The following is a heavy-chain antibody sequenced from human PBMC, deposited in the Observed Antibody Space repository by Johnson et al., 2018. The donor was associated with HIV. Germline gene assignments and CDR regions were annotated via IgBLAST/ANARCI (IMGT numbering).Heavy chain of an antibody. CDR2: ISTSGSTI. Sequence: QVQLVESGGGLVKPGGSLTLSSIASGFTFSVYYMSWIRPAPGQGLAWVSYISTSGSTIYSAAHLPGRLPISRYHGKNTLYVQMNSLRAADTAVYYCARSKDCSGGSCPDGFEIWGQGTMVIVSS. CDR1: GFTFSVYY. J-gene: IGHJ3*02. CDR3: ARSKDCSGGSCPDGFEI. D-gene: IGHD2-15*01. V-gene: IGHV3-11*04.